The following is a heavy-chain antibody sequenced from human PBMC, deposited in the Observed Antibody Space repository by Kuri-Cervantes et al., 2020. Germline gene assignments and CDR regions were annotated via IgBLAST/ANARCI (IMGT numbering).Heavy chain of an antibody. Sequence: LSLTCAASGFTFSDFYINWIRQAPGKGLEWVAVISYDGSNKYYADSVKGRFTIPRDNSKNTLYLQMNSLRAEDTAVYYCARDLPTPDSGSYYSDYWGQGTLVTVSS. CDR2: ISYDGSNK. CDR3: ARDLPTPDSGSYYSDY. V-gene: IGHV3-30*03. J-gene: IGHJ4*02. D-gene: IGHD1-26*01. CDR1: GFTFSDFY.